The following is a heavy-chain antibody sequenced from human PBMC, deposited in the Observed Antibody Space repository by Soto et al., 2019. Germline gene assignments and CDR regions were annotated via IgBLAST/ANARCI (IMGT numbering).Heavy chain of an antibody. Sequence: PGGSLRLSCAASGFTFSSYSMNWDRLAPGKKLEWVSDISSSSSTTYYADSVKGRFTISRDNSKNTLYLQMNSLRAEDTAVYYCAKVGRELVETYYYYYYMDVWGKGTTVTVSS. V-gene: IGHV3-23*01. CDR1: GFTFSSYS. J-gene: IGHJ6*03. D-gene: IGHD6-13*01. CDR3: AKVGRELVETYYYYYYMDV. CDR2: ISSSSSTT.